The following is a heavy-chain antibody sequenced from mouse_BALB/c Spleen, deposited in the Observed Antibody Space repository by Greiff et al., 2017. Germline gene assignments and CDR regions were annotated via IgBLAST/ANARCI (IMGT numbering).Heavy chain of an antibody. J-gene: IGHJ2*01. CDR3: ARRGYFFDY. CDR1: GFTFTDYY. CDR2: IRNKANGYTT. V-gene: IGHV7-3*02. Sequence: DVHLVESGGGLVQPGGSLRLSCATSGFTFTDYYMSWVRQPPGKALEWLGFIRNKANGYTTEYSASVKGRFTISRDNSQSILYLQMNTLRAEDSATYYCARRGYFFDYWGQGTTLTVSS.